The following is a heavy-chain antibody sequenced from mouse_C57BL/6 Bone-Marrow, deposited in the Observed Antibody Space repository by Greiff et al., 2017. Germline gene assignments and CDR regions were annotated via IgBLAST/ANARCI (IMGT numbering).Heavy chain of an antibody. J-gene: IGHJ3*01. D-gene: IGHD2-2*01. CDR2: IRSKSSNYAT. CDR3: VRDSQSTMVTTGFAY. CDR1: GFTFNTYA. V-gene: IGHV10-3*01. Sequence: EVMLVESGGGLVQPKGSLKLSCAASGFTFNTYAMHWVRPAPGKGLEWVARIRSKSSNYATYYADSVKDRFTISRDDSQSMLYLQMNNLKTEDTAMYYCVRDSQSTMVTTGFAYWGQGTLVTVSA.